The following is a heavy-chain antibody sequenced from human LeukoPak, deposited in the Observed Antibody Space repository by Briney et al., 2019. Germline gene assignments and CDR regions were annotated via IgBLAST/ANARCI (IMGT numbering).Heavy chain of an antibody. V-gene: IGHV1-2*02. CDR3: ARRGGRDLYYYYYGMGV. CDR2: INPNSGGT. Sequence: ASVKVSCKASGYTFTGYYMHWVRQAPGQGLEWMGWINPNSGGTNYAQKFQGRVTMTRDTSISTAYMELSRLRSDDTAVYYCARRGGRDLYYYYYGMGVWGQGTTVAVSS. D-gene: IGHD1-26*01. J-gene: IGHJ6*02. CDR1: GYTFTGYY.